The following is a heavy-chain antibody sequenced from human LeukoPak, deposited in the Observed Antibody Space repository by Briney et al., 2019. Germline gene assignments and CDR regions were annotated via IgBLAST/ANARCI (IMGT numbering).Heavy chain of an antibody. V-gene: IGHV4-31*03. Sequence: SSETLSLTCTVSGGSISSGGYYWSWIRQHPGKGLEWIGYIYYSGSTYYNPSLKSRVTISVDTSKNQFSLKLSSVTAADTAVYYCARTVNCYSDFCGYFDYWGQGTLVTVSS. D-gene: IGHD2-15*01. CDR1: GGSISSGGYY. J-gene: IGHJ4*02. CDR2: IYYSGST. CDR3: ARTVNCYSDFCGYFDY.